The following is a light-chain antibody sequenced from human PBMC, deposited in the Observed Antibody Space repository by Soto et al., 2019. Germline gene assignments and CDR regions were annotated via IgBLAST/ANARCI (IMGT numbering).Light chain of an antibody. J-gene: IGKJ1*01. CDR1: QSISSY. Sequence: DIQMTQSPSSLSASLGDRVTITFLASQSISSYLNWYQQKPGKAPKLLIYAASSLQSGVPSRFSGSGSGTDFTLTISSLQPEDFATYYCQQSYSTPWTFGQGTKVDIK. CDR3: QQSYSTPWT. CDR2: AAS. V-gene: IGKV1-39*01.